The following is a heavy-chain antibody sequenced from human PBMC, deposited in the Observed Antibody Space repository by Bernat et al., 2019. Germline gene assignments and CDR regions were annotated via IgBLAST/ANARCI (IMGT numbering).Heavy chain of an antibody. CDR1: GFTFSSYA. Sequence: QVQLVESGGGVVQPGRSLRLSCAASGFTFSSYAVHWVRQAPGKGLEWVAIISYDGSEKYYPDSVKGRFTISRDNSKNTLFLQMNSLRAEDTAVHYCAGDERCGGGSCLGWFDPWGQGTLVTVSS. CDR2: ISYDGSEK. J-gene: IGHJ5*02. CDR3: AGDERCGGGSCLGWFDP. D-gene: IGHD2-15*01. V-gene: IGHV3-30*01.